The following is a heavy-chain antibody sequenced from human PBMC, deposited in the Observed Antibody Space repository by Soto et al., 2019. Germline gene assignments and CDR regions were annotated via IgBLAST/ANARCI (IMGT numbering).Heavy chain of an antibody. Sequence: SVKVSCKASGGTFSSYAISWVRQAPGQGLEWMGGIIPIFGTANYAQKFQGRVTITADESTSTAYMELSSLRSEDTAVYYCARAQYSGGYPPHLLGGPRYFDYWGQGTLVPVSS. CDR1: GGTFSSYA. D-gene: IGHD1-26*01. CDR2: IIPIFGTA. CDR3: ARAQYSGGYPPHLLGGPRYFDY. V-gene: IGHV1-69*13. J-gene: IGHJ4*02.